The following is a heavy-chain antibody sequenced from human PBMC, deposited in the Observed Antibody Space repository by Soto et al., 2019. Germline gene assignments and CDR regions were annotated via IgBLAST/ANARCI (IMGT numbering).Heavy chain of an antibody. Sequence: SETLSLTCAVSGYPISSGYYWGWIRQPPGKGPEWIGIIHHSGSTYYNPSLRSRITISVDTSKNQFSLKMPSVTAADTAVYYCARSSGYVPGGYWGQGXLVTVSS. CDR1: GYPISSGYY. V-gene: IGHV4-38-2*01. CDR3: ARSSGYVPGGY. CDR2: IHHSGST. D-gene: IGHD5-12*01. J-gene: IGHJ4*02.